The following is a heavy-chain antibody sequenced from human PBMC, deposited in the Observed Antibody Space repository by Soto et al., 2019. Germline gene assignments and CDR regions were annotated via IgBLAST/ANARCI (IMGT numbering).Heavy chain of an antibody. D-gene: IGHD2-15*01. J-gene: IGHJ3*01. CDR1: RLSVTDNKY. Sequence: QVQLQESGPGLVKPSGTLFLTCTVSRLSVTDNKYWCWVPQSPGKPLEWFCEIYHGGPTYYHPSLSSRATVSMDKSKNQISLSLPSPTAAATAVYYCARDSRYCSDRVCSIMVDAFDVWVQGTLVT. V-gene: IGHV4-4*02. CDR2: IYHGGPT. CDR3: ARDSRYCSDRVCSIMVDAFDV.